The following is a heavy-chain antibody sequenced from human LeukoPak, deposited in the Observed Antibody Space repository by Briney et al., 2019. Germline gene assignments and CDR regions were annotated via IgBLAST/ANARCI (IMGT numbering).Heavy chain of an antibody. CDR1: GGSIRSYY. J-gene: IGHJ4*02. CDR2: IHYTRRTT. Sequence: PETLSLTRTLSGGSIRSYYWSWVPQSPEKGLEWFCYIHYTRRTTNYNPSLRSRVTISVDTSKNQFSLKLSSVTAADTAVYCCARVGDCNDLVFWGQGTLLTVSS. CDR3: ARVGDCNDLVF. V-gene: IGHV4-59*01. D-gene: IGHD1-1*01.